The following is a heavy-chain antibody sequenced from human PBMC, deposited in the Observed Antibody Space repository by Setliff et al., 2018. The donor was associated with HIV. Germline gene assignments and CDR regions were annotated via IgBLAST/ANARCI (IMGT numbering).Heavy chain of an antibody. CDR1: GDSISTDY. D-gene: IGHD3-22*01. Sequence: PSETLSLTCTVSGDSISTDYWTWIRQPPGKGLEWIGYIYNSASTSYNPSIKSRVTISVDTSKNQFSLKLRSVTAADTAVYYCARETYYYDNPQYYYYYMDVWGKGTTVTVSS. CDR3: ARETYYYDNPQYYYYYMDV. CDR2: IYNSAST. J-gene: IGHJ6*03. V-gene: IGHV4-4*09.